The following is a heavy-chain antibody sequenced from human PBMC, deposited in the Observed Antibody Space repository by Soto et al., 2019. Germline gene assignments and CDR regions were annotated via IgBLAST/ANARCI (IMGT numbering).Heavy chain of an antibody. Sequence: PGGSLRLSCAASGFTLSSYAMKWVRQAPGKGLEWVSGISNSGGSTHNADSVKGRFTISRDISENTLYLQMNSLRAEDTAVYYCAKSPNYYYYYGMDVWGQGTTVTVSS. CDR2: ISNSGGST. D-gene: IGHD1-1*01. CDR1: GFTLSSYA. CDR3: AKSPNYYYYYGMDV. J-gene: IGHJ6*02. V-gene: IGHV3-23*01.